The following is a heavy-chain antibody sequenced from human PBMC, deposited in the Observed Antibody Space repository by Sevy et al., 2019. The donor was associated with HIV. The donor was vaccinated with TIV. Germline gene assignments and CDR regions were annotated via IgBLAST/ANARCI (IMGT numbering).Heavy chain of an antibody. CDR3: VREGVGGYSYSLDC. V-gene: IGHV3-33*01. CDR2: IRYDGSNK. J-gene: IGHJ4*02. D-gene: IGHD5-18*01. CDR1: GFTLSSYG. Sequence: GGSLRLSCAASGFTLSSYGMHWVRQAPGKGLEWVAVIRYDGSNKYYADSVKGRFTISRDNSKNTLYLQMNSLRAEDTAVYYCVREGVGGYSYSLDCWGQGTLVTVSS.